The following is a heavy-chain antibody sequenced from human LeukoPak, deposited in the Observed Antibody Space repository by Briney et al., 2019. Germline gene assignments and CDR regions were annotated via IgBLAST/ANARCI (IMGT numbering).Heavy chain of an antibody. Sequence: GGSLRLSCAASGFTFSSYEMNWVRQAPGKGLEWVSSISTTSTYISYADSVKGRFTISRDNAKNSLYLQMNSLRAEDTAVYYCARGGSGYWNFNWGQGTLVTVSS. CDR2: ISTTSTYI. CDR1: GFTFSSYE. J-gene: IGHJ4*02. D-gene: IGHD3-22*01. CDR3: ARGGSGYWNFN. V-gene: IGHV3-21*01.